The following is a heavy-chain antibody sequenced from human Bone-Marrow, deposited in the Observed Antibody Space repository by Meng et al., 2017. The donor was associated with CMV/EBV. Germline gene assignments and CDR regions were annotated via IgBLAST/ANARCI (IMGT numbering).Heavy chain of an antibody. CDR3: ARAVEGLWSGSEFDP. V-gene: IGHV1-69*05. D-gene: IGHD3-3*01. Sequence: SVKVSCKASGYTFTSYGISWVRQAPGQGLEWMGGIIPIFGTANYAQKFQGRVTITTDESTSTAYMELSSLRSEDTAVYYCARAVEGLWSGSEFDPWGQGTLVTVAS. J-gene: IGHJ5*02. CDR1: GYTFTSYG. CDR2: IIPIFGTA.